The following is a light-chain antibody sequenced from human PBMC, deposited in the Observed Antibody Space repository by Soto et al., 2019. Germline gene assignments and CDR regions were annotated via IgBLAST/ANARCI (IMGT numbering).Light chain of an antibody. CDR2: DAS. Sequence: DLQMTQSPSSLSASVGDRVTITCQASQDISNYLNWYQQKPGKAPKLLIYDASNLETGVPSSFSGSGSGTDFTFTISSLQPEDIATYYCQQYDNLRITFGQGTRLEIK. CDR3: QQYDNLRIT. CDR1: QDISNY. J-gene: IGKJ5*01. V-gene: IGKV1-33*01.